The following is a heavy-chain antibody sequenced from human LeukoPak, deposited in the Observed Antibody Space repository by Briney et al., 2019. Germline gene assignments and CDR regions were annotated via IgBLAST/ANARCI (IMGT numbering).Heavy chain of an antibody. CDR2: ITSNGDNT. J-gene: IGHJ4*02. V-gene: IGHV3-64*04. D-gene: IGHD3-10*01. CDR3: ARAFFAYYGSGTYLDS. CDR1: GFTFNYYI. Sequence: GGSLRLSCSASGFTFNYYIMHWVRQAPGRGLETISAITSNGDNTYYGDSVKDRFTISRDNSNNTLYLQMNSLRAEDTAVYYCARAFFAYYGSGTYLDSWGQGTLVTVSS.